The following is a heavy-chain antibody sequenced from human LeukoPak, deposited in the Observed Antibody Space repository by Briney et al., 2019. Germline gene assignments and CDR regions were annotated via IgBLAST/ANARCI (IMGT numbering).Heavy chain of an antibody. CDR1: GFTFSSYW. V-gene: IGHV3-23*01. D-gene: IGHD3-9*01. CDR3: AKGRGDILTGYRS. Sequence: GGSLRLSCAASGFTFSSYWMTWVRQAPGKGLEGVSTISASGGSTYHADSVKGRFTISRDNSKKTMYLEMNSLRVEDTAVYYCAKGRGDILTGYRSWGQGTLVTVSS. CDR2: ISASGGST. J-gene: IGHJ4*02.